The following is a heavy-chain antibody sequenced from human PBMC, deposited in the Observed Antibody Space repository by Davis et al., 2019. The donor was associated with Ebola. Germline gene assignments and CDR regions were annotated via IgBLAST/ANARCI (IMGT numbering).Heavy chain of an antibody. CDR3: AREYCISTSCYASWFDP. V-gene: IGHV4-59*01. J-gene: IGHJ5*02. Sequence: MPSETLSLTCSVSGGSISSYYWSWIRQPPGKGLEWIGYIYYSGSTNYNPSLKSRVTISVDTSKNQFSLKLSSVTAADTAVYYCAREYCISTSCYASWFDPWGQGTLVTVSS. CDR1: GGSISSYY. D-gene: IGHD2-2*01. CDR2: IYYSGST.